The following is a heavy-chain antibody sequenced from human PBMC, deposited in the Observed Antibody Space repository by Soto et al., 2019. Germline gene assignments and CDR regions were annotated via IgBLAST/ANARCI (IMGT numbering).Heavy chain of an antibody. D-gene: IGHD2-15*01. CDR2: IYYSGST. CDR1: GASTSMSSYY. Sequence: PETLSLACSVYGASTSMSSYYWGFIRQPPGRGLEWIGSIYYSGSTYYNPSLKGRLTISLDTSKNQFSLHLRSVTAADTAEYYSVTLDLRYCTGGSGPRPVGAWGQGTRVTVSS. CDR3: VTLDLRYCTGGSGPRPVGA. V-gene: IGHV4-39*03. J-gene: IGHJ4*03.